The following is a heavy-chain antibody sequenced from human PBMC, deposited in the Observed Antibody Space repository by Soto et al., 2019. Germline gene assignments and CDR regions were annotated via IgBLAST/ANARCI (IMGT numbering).Heavy chain of an antibody. J-gene: IGHJ5*02. CDR2: IYYSGST. CDR3: ARGIVVVVAATSFDP. CDR1: GGSISSGGYY. V-gene: IGHV4-31*03. D-gene: IGHD2-15*01. Sequence: SETLSLTCTVSGGSISSGGYYWSWIRQHPGKGLEWIGYIYYSGSTYYNPSLKSRVTISVDTSKNQFSLKLSSVTAADTAVYYCARGIVVVVAATSFDPWGQGTLVTVSS.